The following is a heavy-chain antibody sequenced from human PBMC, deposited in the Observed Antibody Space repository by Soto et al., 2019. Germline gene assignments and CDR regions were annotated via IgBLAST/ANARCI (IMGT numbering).Heavy chain of an antibody. CDR1: GYTFINYY. D-gene: IGHD2-8*02. J-gene: IGHJ4*02. Sequence: QVQLVQSGAEVKKSGASVKVSCKASGYTFINYYIHWVRQAPGHGLEWMAIINPTGGSTNYAQKFQGRLTLTMDTSTRTVYMELSSLTTEDTAMYYCARHRAAGDVWGQGTLVTVSS. CDR2: INPTGGST. CDR3: ARHRAAGDV. V-gene: IGHV1-46*01.